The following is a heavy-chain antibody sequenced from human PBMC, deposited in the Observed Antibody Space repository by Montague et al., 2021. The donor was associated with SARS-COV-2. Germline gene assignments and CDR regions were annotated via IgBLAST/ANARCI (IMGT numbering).Heavy chain of an antibody. D-gene: IGHD2/OR15-2a*01. V-gene: IGHV4-61*01. CDR3: ARGLILCYYYYMDV. CDR2: IYTSGST. CDR1: GGSVSSGSYY. Sequence: SETLSLTCTVSGGSVSSGSYYWSWIRQPPGKGLEWIGYIYTSGSTNYNPSLKSRVTISVDTSKNQFSLMLSSVTAADTAVYYCARGLILCYYYYMDVWGQGTTVTVSS. J-gene: IGHJ6*03.